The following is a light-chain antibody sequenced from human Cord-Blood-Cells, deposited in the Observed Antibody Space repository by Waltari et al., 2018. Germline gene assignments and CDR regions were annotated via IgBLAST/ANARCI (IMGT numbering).Light chain of an antibody. CDR2: YDI. Sequence: SYVLTQPPSVSVAPGKTARITCGGNNIGSKSVHWYQQKPGQAPVLVIYYDIDRPSGIPGRFSGSNSGNTATLTISRVEAGDEADYYCQVWDSSSDHWVFGGGTKLTVL. CDR3: QVWDSSSDHWV. CDR1: NIGSKS. V-gene: IGLV3-21*04. J-gene: IGLJ3*02.